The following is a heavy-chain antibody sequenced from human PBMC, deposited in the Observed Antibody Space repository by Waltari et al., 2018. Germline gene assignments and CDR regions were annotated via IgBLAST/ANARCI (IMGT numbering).Heavy chain of an antibody. CDR3: AKDAFGNTYLDF. D-gene: IGHD2-2*02. CDR2: IWFDGSDK. V-gene: IGHV3-30*02. J-gene: IGHJ4*02. Sequence: QVNLVESGGGVVHPGGSLRLSCAPSGLTFSNFGMHWVRQAPGKGLEWVALIWFDGSDKCYADSVRGRFTISRDNSARTLYLDMDSLRLDDTAMYYCAKDAFGNTYLDFWGQGTLVTVSS. CDR1: GLTFSNFG.